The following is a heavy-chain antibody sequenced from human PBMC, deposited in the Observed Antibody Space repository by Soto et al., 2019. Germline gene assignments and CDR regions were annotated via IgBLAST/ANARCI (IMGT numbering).Heavy chain of an antibody. D-gene: IGHD6-19*01. V-gene: IGHV1-69*06. CDR1: GGTFNTFA. CDR2: IIPIFNTA. J-gene: IGHJ5*02. Sequence: QVQLVQSGAEVKKPGSSVKVSCKVSGGTFNTFAISWVRQAPGQGLEWMGGIIPIFNTAKYAQKFQGRVTITADKSTSTVHMELSSLRSEDTAVYYCARQTVSSGWHYGNWFDPWGQGTLVTVSS. CDR3: ARQTVSSGWHYGNWFDP.